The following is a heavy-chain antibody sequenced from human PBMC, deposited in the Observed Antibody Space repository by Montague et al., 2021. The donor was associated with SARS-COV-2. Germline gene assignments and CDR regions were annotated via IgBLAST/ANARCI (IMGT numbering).Heavy chain of an antibody. CDR2: INNSGST. J-gene: IGHJ6*03. CDR3: ARGRIDFSMIVVVLTGASYYMDF. CDR1: GGSFSGHF. Sequence: SETLSLTCAVSGGSFSGHFWTWIRQPPGKGPEWIGEINNSGSTNYNPSLKSRVTISVDTSKNQFSLKLHSVTAADTAVYYCARGRIDFSMIVVVLTGASYYMDFWGKGTTVTVSS. V-gene: IGHV4-34*01. D-gene: IGHD3-22*01.